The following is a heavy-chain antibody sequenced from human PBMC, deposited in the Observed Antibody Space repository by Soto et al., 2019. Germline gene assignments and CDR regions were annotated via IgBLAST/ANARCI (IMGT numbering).Heavy chain of an antibody. CDR2: INASDGST. Sequence: GASVKVSCKTSGYTFTGYYMQWVRQAPGQGLEWMGVINASDGSTRYAQKFRGRVTITRDTSASTADMELSSLRSEDTAVYYCARDPSSYGMDFWGQGTTVTVSS. CDR3: ARDPSSYGMDF. V-gene: IGHV1-46*01. J-gene: IGHJ6*02. CDR1: GYTFTGYY. D-gene: IGHD1-26*01.